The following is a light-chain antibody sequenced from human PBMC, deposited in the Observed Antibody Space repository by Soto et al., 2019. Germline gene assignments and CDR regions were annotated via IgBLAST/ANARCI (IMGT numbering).Light chain of an antibody. CDR2: VNSDGSH. V-gene: IGLV4-69*01. Sequence: QPVLTQSPSASASLGASVKLTCTLSSGHSNYAIAWHQQQPEKGPRYLMKVNSDGSHRKGDGIPDRFSGSSSGAQHYLTISSLQSEDEADYYCQTWGTGIRVFGTGTKVTVL. CDR1: SGHSNYA. J-gene: IGLJ1*01. CDR3: QTWGTGIRV.